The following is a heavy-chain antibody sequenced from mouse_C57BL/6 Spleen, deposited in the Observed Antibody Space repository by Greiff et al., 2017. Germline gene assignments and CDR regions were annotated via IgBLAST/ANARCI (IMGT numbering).Heavy chain of an antibody. CDR2: IYPGDGDT. J-gene: IGHJ4*01. Sequence: VQRVESGAELVKPGASVKISCKASGYAFSSYWMNWVKQRPGKGLEWIGQIYPGDGDTNYNGKFKGKATLTADKSSSTAYMQLSSLTSEDSAVYFCARSSYYYAMDYWGQGTSVTVSS. V-gene: IGHV1-80*01. CDR1: GYAFSSYW. CDR3: ARSSYYYAMDY.